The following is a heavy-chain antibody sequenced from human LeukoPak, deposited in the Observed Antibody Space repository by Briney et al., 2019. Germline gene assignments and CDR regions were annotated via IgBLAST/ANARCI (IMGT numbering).Heavy chain of an antibody. CDR3: ARDLVVVARFNWFDP. CDR1: GYTFTSYG. V-gene: IGHV1-18*01. J-gene: IGHJ5*02. CDR2: ISAYNGNT. Sequence: ASVKVSCKASGYTFTSYGISWVRQAPGQGLEWMGWISAYNGNTNYARKLKGRVTMTTDTSTSTAYMELRSLRSDDTAVYYCARDLVVVARFNWFDPWGQGTLVTVSS. D-gene: IGHD2-15*01.